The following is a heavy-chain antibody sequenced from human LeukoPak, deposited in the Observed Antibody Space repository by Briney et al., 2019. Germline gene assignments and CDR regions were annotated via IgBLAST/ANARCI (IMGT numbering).Heavy chain of an antibody. V-gene: IGHV3-73*01. CDR1: GFTFSGSP. CDR3: TQSNY. Sequence: GGSLRLSCAASGFTFSGSPILWVRQASGKGLEWVGRIRGKADNYATAYAASEQGRCTISRDDSKSTAYLQLNSLKTEDTAVYYCTQSNYWGQGALVTVSS. CDR2: IRGKADNYAT. J-gene: IGHJ4*02.